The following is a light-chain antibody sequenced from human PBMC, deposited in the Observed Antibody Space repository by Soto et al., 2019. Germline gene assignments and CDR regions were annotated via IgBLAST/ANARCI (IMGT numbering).Light chain of an antibody. CDR2: EVS. CDR1: SSDVGGYNY. Sequence: QSVLTQPPSASGSPGQSVTISCTGTSSDVGGYNYVSWYQQHPDKAPKLMIYEVSKRPSGVPDRFSGSKSGNTASLTVSGLQAEDEADYYCSSYAGSNNHVVFGGGTQLTVL. CDR3: SSYAGSNNHVV. J-gene: IGLJ2*01. V-gene: IGLV2-8*01.